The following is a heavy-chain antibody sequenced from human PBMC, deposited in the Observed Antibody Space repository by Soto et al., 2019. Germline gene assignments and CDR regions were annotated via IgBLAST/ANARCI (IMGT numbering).Heavy chain of an antibody. D-gene: IGHD2-2*02. CDR2: IVVGSGNT. CDR3: AADEYVGYCSSTSCYKRPNFDY. CDR1: GFTFTSSA. J-gene: IGHJ4*02. Sequence: AAVKVSCMACGFTFTSSAMQWVRQARGQRLEWIGWIVVGSGNTNYAQKFQERVTITRDMSTSTAYMELSSLRSEDTAVYYCAADEYVGYCSSTSCYKRPNFDYWGQGTLVTVSS. V-gene: IGHV1-58*02.